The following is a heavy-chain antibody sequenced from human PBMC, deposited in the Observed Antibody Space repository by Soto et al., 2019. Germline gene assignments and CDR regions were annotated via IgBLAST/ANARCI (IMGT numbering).Heavy chain of an antibody. Sequence: SETLSLTCTVSGGSISSYYWSWIRQPPGKGLEWIGYIYYTGTTNYNPSLKSRVTISVDTSKNQFSLKLSSVTAADTAVYYCARAWQYSSGFFDYWGQGTLVTVSS. CDR1: GGSISSYY. CDR2: IYYTGTT. J-gene: IGHJ4*02. D-gene: IGHD6-19*01. V-gene: IGHV4-59*01. CDR3: ARAWQYSSGFFDY.